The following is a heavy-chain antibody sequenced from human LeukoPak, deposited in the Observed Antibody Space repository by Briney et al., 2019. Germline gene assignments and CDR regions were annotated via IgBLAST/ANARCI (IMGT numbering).Heavy chain of an antibody. Sequence: PSETLSLTCTVSGGSISSYYWSWIRQPPGKGLEWIGYIYYSGSTNYNPSLKSRVTISVDTSKNQFSLKLSSVTAADTAVYYCASSQLGIGYYYYGMDVWGQGTTVTVSS. CDR2: IYYSGST. CDR1: GGSISSYY. V-gene: IGHV4-59*01. D-gene: IGHD7-27*01. J-gene: IGHJ6*02. CDR3: ASSQLGIGYYYYGMDV.